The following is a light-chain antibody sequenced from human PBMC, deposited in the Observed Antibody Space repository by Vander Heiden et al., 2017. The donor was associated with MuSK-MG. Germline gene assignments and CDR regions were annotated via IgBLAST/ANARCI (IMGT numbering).Light chain of an antibody. Sequence: VMTQSPLSLSVPLGQPASISCKSSQSRIYDDGNIYLNWFHQRPVQSPRRLIYRVSKRDSGVPDRFSGSGSRTDFTLHISRVEAEDAGVYYCMQPLYWPLTFGPGTNLEIQ. CDR3: MQPLYWPLT. CDR1: QSRIYDDGNIY. CDR2: RVS. J-gene: IGKJ2*01. V-gene: IGKV2-30*01.